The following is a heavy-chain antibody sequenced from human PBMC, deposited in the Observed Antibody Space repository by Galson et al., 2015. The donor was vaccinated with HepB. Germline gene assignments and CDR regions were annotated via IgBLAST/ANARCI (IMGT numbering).Heavy chain of an antibody. CDR1: GFTFSNYG. V-gene: IGHV3-23*01. Sequence: SLRLSCAASGFTFSNYGMSWVRQAPGEGLEWVAAVTGSGDTTFYADSVKGRFTISRDNSRNTVLLQMNSLRAEDTAIYYCAKMQGFFDYWGQGTLVTVSS. J-gene: IGHJ4*02. CDR2: VTGSGDTT. CDR3: AKMQGFFDY.